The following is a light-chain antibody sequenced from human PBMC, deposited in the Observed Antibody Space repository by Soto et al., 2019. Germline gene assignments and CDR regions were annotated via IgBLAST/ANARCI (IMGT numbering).Light chain of an antibody. V-gene: IGLV2-14*01. CDR2: DVS. Sequence: QPVLTQPASVSGSPGQSITISCTGTSSDVGAYNYVSWYQQHPGKAPKLMIYDVSNRPSGVSTRFSGSKSGNTASLTISGLQAEDEADYYCSSYTSTGAPWVFGGGTKLTVL. J-gene: IGLJ3*02. CDR1: SSDVGAYNY. CDR3: SSYTSTGAPWV.